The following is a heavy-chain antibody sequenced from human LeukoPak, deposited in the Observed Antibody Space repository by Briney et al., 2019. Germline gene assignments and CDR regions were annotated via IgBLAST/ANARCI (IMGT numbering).Heavy chain of an antibody. CDR2: INSDGSST. CDR1: GFTFTSYW. D-gene: IGHD2-15*01. J-gene: IGHJ4*02. CDR3: ARGARYCSSGSCWYYFDY. Sequence: GGSLRLPCAASGFTFTSYWMHWVRQAPGKGLVWVSRINSDGSSTNYADSVKGRFTISRDNAKNTLYLQMNSLRAEDTAVYHCARGARYCSSGSCWYYFDYWGQGTLVTVSS. V-gene: IGHV3-74*01.